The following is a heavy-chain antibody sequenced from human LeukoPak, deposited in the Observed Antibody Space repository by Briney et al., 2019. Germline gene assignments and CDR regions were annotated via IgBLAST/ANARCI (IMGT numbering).Heavy chain of an antibody. CDR1: GFTFSSYA. CDR3: AKAGYPFYYYYGMDV. V-gene: IGHV3-23*01. J-gene: IGHJ6*02. D-gene: IGHD3-9*01. CDR2: ISGSGGST. Sequence: GGSLRLSCAASGFTFSSYAMSWVRQAPGKGLEWVSAISGSGGSTYYADSVKGRFTISRDNSKNTLYLQMNSLRAEDTAVYYCAKAGYPFYYYYGMDVWGQGTTVTVSS.